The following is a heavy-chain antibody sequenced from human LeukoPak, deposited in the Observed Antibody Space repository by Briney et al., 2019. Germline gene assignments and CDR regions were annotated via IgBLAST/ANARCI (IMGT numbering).Heavy chain of an antibody. Sequence: GGSLRLSCAASGFTFSNHAMTWVRQAPGEGLEWVSVISGDGSATYYADSVKGRFTISRDNSKNTQYLQMDSLRAGDTAVYYCAKDNSYSGSVYWGQGTLVTVSS. J-gene: IGHJ4*02. CDR1: GFTFSNHA. CDR3: AKDNSYSGSVY. V-gene: IGHV3-23*01. CDR2: ISGDGSAT. D-gene: IGHD1-26*01.